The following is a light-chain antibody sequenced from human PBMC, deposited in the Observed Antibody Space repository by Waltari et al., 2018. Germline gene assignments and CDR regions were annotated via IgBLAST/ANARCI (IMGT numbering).Light chain of an antibody. CDR1: INNIGINT. V-gene: IGLV1-44*01. CDR3: GAWDDGVKEWV. J-gene: IGLJ3*02. CDR2: STT. Sequence: QSVLTQPPSASGTPGRRVTISCSGTINNIGINTVNWYQQFPGSAPKLLIFSTTQRPSGVPDRFSASKSGTSASLAINGLQAADEADYYCGAWDDGVKEWVFGGGTKLTVL.